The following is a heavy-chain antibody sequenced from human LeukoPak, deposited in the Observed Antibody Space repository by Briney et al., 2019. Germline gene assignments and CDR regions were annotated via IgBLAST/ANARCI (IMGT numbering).Heavy chain of an antibody. CDR3: ARRTRDYYYYYGMDV. CDR2: IYYSGST. J-gene: IGHJ6*02. V-gene: IGHV4-59*01. Sequence: SETLSLTCTVSGGSIGSYYWSWIRQPPGKGLEWIGYIYYSGSTNYNPSLKSRVTISVDTSRNQFSLKLSSVTAADTAVYYCARRTRDYYYYYGMDVWGQGTTVTVSS. CDR1: GGSIGSYY.